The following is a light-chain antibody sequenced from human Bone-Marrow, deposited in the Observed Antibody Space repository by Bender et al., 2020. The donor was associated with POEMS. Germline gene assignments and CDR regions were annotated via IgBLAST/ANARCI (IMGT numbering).Light chain of an antibody. CDR2: RNN. Sequence: QSVLTQPPSVSGTPGQKVTISCSGSSSNIARNSVYWYQHLPGTAPTLLIYRNNQRPSGVSIRFSGSKSGKTASLTVSGLQAEDEGDYFCSSYAGNNHLVVFGTGTKVTVL. J-gene: IGLJ1*01. CDR3: SSYAGNNHLVV. V-gene: IGLV1-44*01. CDR1: SSNIARNS.